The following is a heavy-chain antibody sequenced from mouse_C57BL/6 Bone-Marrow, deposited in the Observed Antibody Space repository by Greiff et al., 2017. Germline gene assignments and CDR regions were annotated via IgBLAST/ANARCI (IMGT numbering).Heavy chain of an antibody. CDR1: GFTFSDYG. V-gene: IGHV5-17*01. Sequence: EVQGVESGGGLVKPGGSLKLSCAASGFTFSDYGMHWVRQAPEKGLEWVAYISSGSSTIYYADTVKGRFTIARDNAKNTLCLQMTSLRAEDTAMYYCARRRHYLRYFDVWGTGTTVTVSS. J-gene: IGHJ1*03. D-gene: IGHD5-5*01. CDR2: ISSGSSTI. CDR3: ARRRHYLRYFDV.